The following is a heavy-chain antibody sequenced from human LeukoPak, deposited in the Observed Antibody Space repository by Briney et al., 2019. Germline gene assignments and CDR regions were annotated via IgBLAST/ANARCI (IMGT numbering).Heavy chain of an antibody. CDR1: GFTFSSYG. D-gene: IGHD3-22*01. CDR2: ISYDGSNK. CDR3: ARDPSSGRNWFDP. Sequence: SGGSLRLSCAASGFTFSSYGMHWVRQAPGKGLEWVAVISYDGSNKYYADSVKGRFTISRDNSKNTLYLQMNSLRAEDTAVYYCARDPSSGRNWFDPWGQGTLVTVSS. V-gene: IGHV3-30*03. J-gene: IGHJ5*02.